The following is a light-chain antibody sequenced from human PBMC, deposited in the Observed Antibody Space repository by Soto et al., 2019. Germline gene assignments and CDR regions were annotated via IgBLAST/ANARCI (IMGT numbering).Light chain of an antibody. CDR1: SSDVGRYNL. CDR3: CSYAGTSTLVV. Sequence: QSALTQPASVSGSPGQSITISCTGTSSDVGRYNLVSWYQQQPGKAPKLTIYEGSKRPSGVSNRFSGSKSGNTASLTISGLQAEDEADYYCCSYAGTSTLVVFGGGTK. V-gene: IGLV2-23*01. J-gene: IGLJ2*01. CDR2: EGS.